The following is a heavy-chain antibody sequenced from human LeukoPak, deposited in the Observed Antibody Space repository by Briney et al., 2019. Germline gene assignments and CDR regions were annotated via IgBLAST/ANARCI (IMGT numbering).Heavy chain of an antibody. Sequence: ASVKVSCKASGYTFTSYGISWVRQAPGQGLEWMGWISAYNGNANYVQKLQGRVTMTTDTSTSTAYMELRSLRSDDTAVYYCARGQGPYYYGSGSSTFDYWGQGTLVTVSS. D-gene: IGHD3-10*01. CDR2: ISAYNGNA. J-gene: IGHJ4*02. V-gene: IGHV1-18*04. CDR1: GYTFTSYG. CDR3: ARGQGPYYYGSGSSTFDY.